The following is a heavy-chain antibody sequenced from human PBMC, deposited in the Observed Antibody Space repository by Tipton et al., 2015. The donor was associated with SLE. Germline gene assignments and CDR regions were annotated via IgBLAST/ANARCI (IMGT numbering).Heavy chain of an antibody. J-gene: IGHJ4*02. CDR2: ISAYNGNT. CDR1: GYTFTSYS. CDR3: ARMHLLGRGGFDY. Sequence: QLVQSGAELKKPGASVQVSCKASGYTFTSYSITWVRQAPGQGLEWMGWISAYNGNTNYAQHLQDRVTVTIDTSTSTAYLELRSLTSGDTAVYYCARMHLLGRGGFDYWGQGTLVTVSS. D-gene: IGHD3-3*02. V-gene: IGHV1-18*01.